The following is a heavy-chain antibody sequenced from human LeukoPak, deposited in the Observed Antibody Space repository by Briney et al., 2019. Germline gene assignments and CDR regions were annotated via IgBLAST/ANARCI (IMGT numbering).Heavy chain of an antibody. CDR2: ISSYSSDI. CDR3: AKSQWVRNSYNWFDF. Sequence: GGSLRLSCAASGFSFSSYSMNWVRQAPGKGLEWVSAISSYSSDIYYADSVKGRFTISRDNSKDILFLQMDSLRAEDTAVYYCAKSQWVRNSYNWFDFWGQGTLVTVSS. D-gene: IGHD1-26*01. CDR1: GFSFSSYS. V-gene: IGHV3-21*04. J-gene: IGHJ5*01.